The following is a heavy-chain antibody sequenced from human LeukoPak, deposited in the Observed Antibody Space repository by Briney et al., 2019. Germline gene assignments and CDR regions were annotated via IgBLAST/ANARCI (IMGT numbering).Heavy chain of an antibody. Sequence: PGGSLRLSCAASGFTFSSYGMHWVRQAPGKGLEWVAVISYDGSNKYYADSVKGRFTISRDNSKNTLYLQMNSLRAEDTAVYYCAKDLGMPPDYYYYYGMDVWGQGTTVTVSS. J-gene: IGHJ6*02. V-gene: IGHV3-30*18. CDR1: GFTFSSYG. D-gene: IGHD7-27*01. CDR2: ISYDGSNK. CDR3: AKDLGMPPDYYYYYGMDV.